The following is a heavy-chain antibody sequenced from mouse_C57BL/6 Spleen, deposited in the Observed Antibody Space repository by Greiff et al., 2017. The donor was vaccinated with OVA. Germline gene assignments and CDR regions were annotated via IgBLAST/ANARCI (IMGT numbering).Heavy chain of an antibody. CDR1: GYAFANYL. V-gene: IGHV1-54*01. CDR3: ARGGETKLDY. J-gene: IGHJ2*01. CDR2: INPGSGGT. Sequence: QVQLQQSGAELVRPGTSVKVSCKASGYAFANYLIEWVKQRPGQGLEWIGVINPGSGGTNYNEKFKGKATLTADKSSSTAYMQLSSLTSEDSAVYFCARGGETKLDYWGQGTTLTVSS. D-gene: IGHD1-3*01.